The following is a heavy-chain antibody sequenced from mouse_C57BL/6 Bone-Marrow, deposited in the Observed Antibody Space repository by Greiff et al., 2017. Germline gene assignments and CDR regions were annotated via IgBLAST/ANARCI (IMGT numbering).Heavy chain of an antibody. V-gene: IGHV1-50*01. CDR3: ARGGNGYDGFAY. CDR2: IDPSDSYT. D-gene: IGHD2-2*01. J-gene: IGHJ3*01. Sequence: QVQLQQPGAELVKPGASVKLSCKASGYTFTSYWMQWVKQRPGQGLEWIGEIDPSDSYTNYNQKFKGKATLTVDTSSSTAYLQLSSLTSEDSAVYYCARGGNGYDGFAYGGQGTLVTVSA. CDR1: GYTFTSYW.